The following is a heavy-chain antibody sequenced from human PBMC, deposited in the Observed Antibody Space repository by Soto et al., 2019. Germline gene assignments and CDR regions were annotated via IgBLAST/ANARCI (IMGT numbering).Heavy chain of an antibody. Sequence: GGSLRLSCAASGFTFSSYWMSWVRQAPGKGLEWVANIKQDGSEKYYVDSVKGRFTISRDNAKNSLYLQMNSLRAEDTAVYYCARGSYYDSSGYYPEVVFDIWGQGTMVTVSS. CDR1: GFTFSSYW. D-gene: IGHD3-22*01. J-gene: IGHJ3*02. V-gene: IGHV3-7*05. CDR2: IKQDGSEK. CDR3: ARGSYYDSSGYYPEVVFDI.